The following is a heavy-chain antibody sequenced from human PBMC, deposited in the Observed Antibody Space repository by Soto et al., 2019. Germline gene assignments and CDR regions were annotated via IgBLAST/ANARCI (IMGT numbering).Heavy chain of an antibody. CDR3: AKTLGGPVLLWFGYYMDV. V-gene: IGHV3-23*01. D-gene: IGHD3-10*01. J-gene: IGHJ6*03. Sequence: GGSLRLSCAASGFTFSSYAMSWVRQAPGKGLEWVSAISGRGGSTYYADSVKGRFTISRDNSKNTLYLQMNSLRAEDTAVYYCAKTLGGPVLLWFGYYMDVWGKGTTVTVSS. CDR2: ISGRGGST. CDR1: GFTFSSYA.